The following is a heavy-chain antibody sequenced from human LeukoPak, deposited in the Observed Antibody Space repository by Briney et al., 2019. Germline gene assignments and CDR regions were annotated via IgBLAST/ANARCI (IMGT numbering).Heavy chain of an antibody. CDR3: ARVAFRSSSYISGIDY. V-gene: IGHV3-53*01. CDR1: GFTFGSNW. D-gene: IGHD6-6*01. Sequence: GGSLRLSCAASGFTFGSNWMSWVRQAPGKGLEWVSVIDSGYSTNYADSVKGRFTISRDSSKNMVYLQMNSLRAEDTAVYYCARVAFRSSSYISGIDYWGQGTLVTVSS. J-gene: IGHJ4*02. CDR2: IDSGYST.